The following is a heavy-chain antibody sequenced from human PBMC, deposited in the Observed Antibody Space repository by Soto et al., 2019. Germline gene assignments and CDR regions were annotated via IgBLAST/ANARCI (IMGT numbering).Heavy chain of an antibody. V-gene: IGHV3-48*03. CDR1: GFTFSSYE. Sequence: EVQLVESGGGLVQPGGSLRLSCAASGFTFSSYEMNWVRQAPGQGLEWVSYISSSGSTIYYADSVKGRFTISRDNAKNSLYLQMNSLRAEDTAVYYCARVIAARRYFDYWGQGTLVTVSS. D-gene: IGHD6-13*01. CDR3: ARVIAARRYFDY. J-gene: IGHJ4*02. CDR2: ISSSGSTI.